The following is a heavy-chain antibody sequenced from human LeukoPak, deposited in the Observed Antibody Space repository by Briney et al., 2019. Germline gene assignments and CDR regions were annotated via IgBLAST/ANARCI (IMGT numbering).Heavy chain of an antibody. J-gene: IGHJ4*02. CDR2: IYSGGST. CDR1: GFTVSSNY. CDR3: ASSSRSWLSPLDY. V-gene: IGHV3-53*01. Sequence: GGSLRLSCAASGFTVSSNYMSWVRQAPGKGLEWVSVIYSGGSTYCADSVKGRFTISRDNSKNTLYLQMNSLRAEDTAVYYCASSSRSWLSPLDYRGQGTLVTVSS. D-gene: IGHD6-13*01.